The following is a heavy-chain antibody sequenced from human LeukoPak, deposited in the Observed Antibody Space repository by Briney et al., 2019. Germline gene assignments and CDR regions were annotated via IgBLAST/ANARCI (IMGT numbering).Heavy chain of an antibody. CDR3: ARESNYHGSGTGWFDP. CDR1: DDSITMYY. J-gene: IGHJ5*02. Sequence: PSETLSLTCSVSDDSITMYYWTWIRQPPGKGLEWIGYVDHTGSTNFNPSLNGRVSISRDTTKNLFSLRLRSVTAADTALYYCARESNYHGSGTGWFDPWGQGTLVTVSS. CDR2: VDHTGST. V-gene: IGHV4-59*12. D-gene: IGHD3-10*01.